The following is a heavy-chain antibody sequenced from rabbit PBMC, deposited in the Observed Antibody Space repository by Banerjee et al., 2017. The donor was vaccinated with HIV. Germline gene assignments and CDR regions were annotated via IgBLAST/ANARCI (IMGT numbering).Heavy chain of an antibody. D-gene: IGHD4-2*01. CDR2: IDHVFGRT. J-gene: IGHJ4*01. CDR1: GFSLSSYG. CDR3: ARWDYVGCVGLTL. V-gene: IGHV1S47*01. Sequence: QEQLEESGGGLVTPGGSLTLTCTASGFSLSSYGMSWVRQTPGKGLEWIGYIDHVFGRTYYASWVNGRFTISSHNAQNTLYLQLNSLTAADTATYFCARWDYVGCVGLTLWGPGTLVTVS.